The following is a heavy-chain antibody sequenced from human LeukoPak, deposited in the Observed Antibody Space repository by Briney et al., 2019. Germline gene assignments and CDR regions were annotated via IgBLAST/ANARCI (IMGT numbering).Heavy chain of an antibody. CDR1: GFTFSSYA. Sequence: PGGSLRLSCAASGFTFSSYAMSWVRQASGKGLEWVSAISGSGGSTYYADSVKGRFTISRDNSKNTLYLQMNSLRAEDTAVYYCARGDLYYYDSSGSHFDYWGQGTLVTVSS. D-gene: IGHD3-22*01. CDR3: ARGDLYYYDSSGSHFDY. V-gene: IGHV3-23*01. J-gene: IGHJ4*02. CDR2: ISGSGGST.